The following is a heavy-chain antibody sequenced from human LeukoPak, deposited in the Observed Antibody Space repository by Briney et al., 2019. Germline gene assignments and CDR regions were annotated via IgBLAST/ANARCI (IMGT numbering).Heavy chain of an antibody. CDR1: GGSISSYY. Sequence: SETLSLTCTVSGGSISSYYWSWIRQPPGKGLEWIGYIYYSGSTNYNPSLKSRVTISVDTSKNQFSLKLSSVTAADTAVYYCASPNSSDGWGWFDPWGQGTLVTVPS. D-gene: IGHD6-19*01. CDR3: ASPNSSDGWGWFDP. J-gene: IGHJ5*02. V-gene: IGHV4-59*08. CDR2: IYYSGST.